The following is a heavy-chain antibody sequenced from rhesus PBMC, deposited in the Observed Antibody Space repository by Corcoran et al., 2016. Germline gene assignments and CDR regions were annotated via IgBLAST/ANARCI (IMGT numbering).Heavy chain of an antibody. D-gene: IGHD5-36*02. Sequence: QVQLQESGPGLVKPSETLPLTCAVSGASISSNWWSWIRQPPGKGLEWIGGINGNIGRTYYNPPLKSRVTISTDTSKNQFSLKLSSVTAADTAVYYCARRLATVTLSYFDYWGQGVLVTVSS. V-gene: IGHV4-80*01. CDR2: INGNIGRT. CDR1: GASISSNW. CDR3: ARRLATVTLSYFDY. J-gene: IGHJ4*01.